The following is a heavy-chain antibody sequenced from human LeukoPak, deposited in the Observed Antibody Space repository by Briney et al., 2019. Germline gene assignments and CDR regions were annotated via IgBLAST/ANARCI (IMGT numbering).Heavy chain of an antibody. CDR1: GFTFSSYW. V-gene: IGHV3-7*01. CDR3: ARESLVSGTTRGNYYYYGMDV. J-gene: IGHJ6*02. Sequence: GGSLRLSCAASGFTFSSYWMSWVRRAPGKGLEWVANIKQGGTEKYYVDSVKGRFTISRDNAKNSLYLQMNSLRAEDTAVYFCARESLVSGTTRGNYYYYGMDVWGQGSTVTVSS. CDR2: IKQGGTEK. D-gene: IGHD1-7*01.